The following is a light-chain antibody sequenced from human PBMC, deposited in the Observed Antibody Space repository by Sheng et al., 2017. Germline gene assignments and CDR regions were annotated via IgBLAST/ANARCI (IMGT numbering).Light chain of an antibody. CDR1: SSDIGAYNY. V-gene: IGLV2-14*03. Sequence: QSALTQPASVSGSPGQTITISCTGTSSDIGAYNYVTWYQQHPGKVPKLMIYDVNNRPAGVSSRFSGSKSGNTASLTIFGLQADDEADYYCSSYTNSRIWVFGGGTKTDRP. J-gene: IGLJ3*02. CDR3: SSYTNSRIWV. CDR2: DVN.